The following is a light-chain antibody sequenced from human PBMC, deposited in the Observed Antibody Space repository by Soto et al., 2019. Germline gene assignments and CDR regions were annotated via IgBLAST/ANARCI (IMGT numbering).Light chain of an antibody. J-gene: IGKJ5*01. CDR2: ATS. V-gene: IGKV3-20*01. Sequence: EIVLTQSPGALSLSPGERATLSCRASQSVSSGYLAWYQQKPGQAPRLLIFATSRRATGIPDRFSGSGSGTDLTLTIGRLEPEDVAVYYCQQYGSSPPITFGQGTRLEIK. CDR3: QQYGSSPPIT. CDR1: QSVSSGY.